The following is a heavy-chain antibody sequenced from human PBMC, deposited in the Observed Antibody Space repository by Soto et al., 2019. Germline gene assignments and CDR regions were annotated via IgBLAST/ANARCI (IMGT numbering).Heavy chain of an antibody. CDR1: GDDCVGPG. Sequence: PGVSLRDSWKGAGDDCVGPGVGWVRQLPGKGLDWMGIIYPGDSETRYSPSFQGQVTISADKSISTAYLQWSSLKTSDTAMYYCARLVGGYDSYFDHWGQGTRVTVSS. CDR2: IYPGDSET. CDR3: ARLVGGYDSYFDH. V-gene: IGHV5-51*01. J-gene: IGHJ4*02. D-gene: IGHD5-12*01.